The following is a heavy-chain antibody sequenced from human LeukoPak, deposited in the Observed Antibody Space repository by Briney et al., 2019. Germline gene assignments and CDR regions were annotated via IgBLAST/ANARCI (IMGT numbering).Heavy chain of an antibody. CDR2: IRYDGSNK. J-gene: IGHJ4*02. CDR1: GFTFSSYG. CDR3: ARDQQELEGYFDY. V-gene: IGHV3-30*02. Sequence: GGSLRLSCAASGFTFSSYGMHWVRQAPGKGLEWVAFIRYDGSNKYYADSVKGRFTISRDNSKNTLYLQMNSLRAEDTAVYYCARDQQELEGYFDYWGQGTLVTVSS. D-gene: IGHD6-13*01.